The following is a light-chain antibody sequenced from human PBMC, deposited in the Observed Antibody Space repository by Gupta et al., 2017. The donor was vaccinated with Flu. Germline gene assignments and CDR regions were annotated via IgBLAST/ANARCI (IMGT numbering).Light chain of an antibody. Sequence: SSVLTQPPSVSVAPGQTARITCGGNNIGSKSVHWYQQKPGQAPVMVVYDDTHRPSGIPERFSGSNSGNTATLTITRVDAGDEADYYCQVRDTRSDQWVFGGGTKLTVL. CDR2: DDT. CDR3: QVRDTRSDQWV. V-gene: IGLV3-21*02. J-gene: IGLJ3*02. CDR1: NIGSKS.